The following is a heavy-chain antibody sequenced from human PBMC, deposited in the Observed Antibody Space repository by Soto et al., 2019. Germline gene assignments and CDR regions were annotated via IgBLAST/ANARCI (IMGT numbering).Heavy chain of an antibody. CDR3: ARALDFWSAYFDY. D-gene: IGHD3-3*01. J-gene: IGHJ4*02. Sequence: GGPMRVSXGASGFTFRSYAMSWVSKTPGKGLEWVSAISGSGGSTYYADSVKGRFTISRDNSKNTLYLQMNSLRTEDTAVYYCARALDFWSAYFDYWGQGSLVTVSS. CDR1: GFTFRSYA. V-gene: IGHV3-23*01. CDR2: ISGSGGST.